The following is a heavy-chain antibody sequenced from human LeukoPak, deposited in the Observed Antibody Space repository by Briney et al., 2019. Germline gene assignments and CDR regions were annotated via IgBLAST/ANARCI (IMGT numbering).Heavy chain of an antibody. V-gene: IGHV1-8*03. CDR3: ARGVTMVRGVIIRSNYYYYMDV. D-gene: IGHD3-10*01. CDR1: GYTFTSYD. J-gene: IGHJ6*03. CDR2: MNPNSGNT. Sequence: ASVKVSCKASGYTFTSYDINWVRQATGQGLEWMGWMNPNSGNTGYAQKFQGRVTITRNTSISTAYMELSSLRSEDTAVYYCARGVTMVRGVIIRSNYYYYMDVWGKGTTVTISS.